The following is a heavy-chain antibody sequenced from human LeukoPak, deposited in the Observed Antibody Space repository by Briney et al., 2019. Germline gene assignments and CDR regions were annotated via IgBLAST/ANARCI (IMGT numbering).Heavy chain of an antibody. D-gene: IGHD2-15*01. CDR1: GYTFTDYY. CDR3: ATGSKRPGYCSGGSCKRMVYYYYMDV. CDR2: VDPEDGET. Sequence: ASVKVSCKVSGYTFTDYYMHWVQQAPGKGLEWMGLVDPEDGETIYAEKFQGRVTITADTSTDTAYMELSSLRSEDTAVYYCATGSKRPGYCSGGSCKRMVYYYYMDVWGKGTTVTVSS. J-gene: IGHJ6*03. V-gene: IGHV1-69-2*01.